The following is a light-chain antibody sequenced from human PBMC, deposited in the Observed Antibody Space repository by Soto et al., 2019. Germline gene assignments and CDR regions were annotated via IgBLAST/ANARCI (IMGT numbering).Light chain of an antibody. J-gene: IGKJ2*01. CDR3: QKRGNWPRT. CDR2: GPS. CDR1: QSGSSY. V-gene: IGKV3-11*01. Sequence: EIVLTQSPATLSLSPGERATLSCRASQSGSSYLAWYQQKPGQAPRLLIYGPSNRSTDIPARFSRRWSGTDFSLPISSLESEDIEVYNLQKRGNWPRTFGQGTKMEIK.